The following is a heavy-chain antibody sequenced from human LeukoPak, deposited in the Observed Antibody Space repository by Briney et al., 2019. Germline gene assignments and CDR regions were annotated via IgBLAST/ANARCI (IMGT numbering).Heavy chain of an antibody. J-gene: IGHJ4*02. CDR3: ARTPITIFGVVILYFDY. D-gene: IGHD3-3*01. V-gene: IGHV3-30*01. CDR2: ISYDGSNK. CDR1: GFTFSSYA. Sequence: GRSLRLSCAASGFTFSSYAMHWVRQAPGKGLEWVAVISYDGSNKYYADSVKGRFTISRDNSKNTLYLQMNSLRAEDTAVYYCARTPITIFGVVILYFDYWGREPWSPSPQ.